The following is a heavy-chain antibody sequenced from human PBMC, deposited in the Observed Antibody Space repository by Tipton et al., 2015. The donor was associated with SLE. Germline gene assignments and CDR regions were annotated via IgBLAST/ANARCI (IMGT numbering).Heavy chain of an antibody. J-gene: IGHJ5*02. CDR2: IYSSGST. V-gene: IGHV4-61*02. CDR3: ARDPKGWFDP. CDR1: GGSISSGSYY. Sequence: TLSLTCTVSGGSISSGSYYWSWIRQPAGKGLEWIGRIYSSGSTYYNPSPKSRLTISVDTSKNQVSLKLSSVTAADTAVYYCARDPKGWFDPWGQGTLVTVSS.